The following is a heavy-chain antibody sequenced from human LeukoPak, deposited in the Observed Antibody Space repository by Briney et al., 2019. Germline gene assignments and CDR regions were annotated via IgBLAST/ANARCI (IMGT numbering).Heavy chain of an antibody. CDR1: GGSISSSIW. Sequence: SETLSPTCAVSGGSISSSIWWSWVRQPPGKGLEWIGEIHHSGSANYNPSLKSRVTMSIDKSKNQFSLKLSSVTAADTAVYYCARDATVVTRRGAFDIWGQGTMVTVSS. CDR3: ARDATVVTRRGAFDI. J-gene: IGHJ3*02. CDR2: IHHSGSA. V-gene: IGHV4-4*02. D-gene: IGHD4-23*01.